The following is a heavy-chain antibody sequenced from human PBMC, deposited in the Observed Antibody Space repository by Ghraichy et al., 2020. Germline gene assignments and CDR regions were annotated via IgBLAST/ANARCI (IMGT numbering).Heavy chain of an antibody. CDR1: GFTFNSYA. V-gene: IGHV3-23*01. J-gene: IGHJ4*02. D-gene: IGHD6-13*01. CDR2: ITGAGGNT. CDR3: AKGGSWYSSSCAPDY. Sequence: GGSLRLSCVASGFTFNSYAMNWFRQAPGKGLEWVSAITGAGGNTYYADSVNGRVTISRDNSKNRLYLEMNRLRADDTAVYYCAKGGSWYSSSCAPDYWGQGTLVTVSS.